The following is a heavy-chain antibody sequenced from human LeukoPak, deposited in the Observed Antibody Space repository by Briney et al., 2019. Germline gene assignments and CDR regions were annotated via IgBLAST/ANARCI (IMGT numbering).Heavy chain of an antibody. J-gene: IGHJ4*02. Sequence: ASVKVSCKASVYTFNSYGISWVRQAPGHGLEWMGWISSYNGNTNYAQKLQGRVTMTTDTSTSTAYMELTSLRSDDTAVYYCARGIGSSTWYDLFDYWGQGTLVTVSS. CDR1: VYTFNSYG. V-gene: IGHV1-18*01. D-gene: IGHD6-13*01. CDR3: ARGIGSSTWYDLFDY. CDR2: ISSYNGNT.